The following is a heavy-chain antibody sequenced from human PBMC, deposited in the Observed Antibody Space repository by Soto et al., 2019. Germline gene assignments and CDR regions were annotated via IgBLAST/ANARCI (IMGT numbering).Heavy chain of an antibody. CDR2: NSWNSDSI. D-gene: IGHD4-4*01. J-gene: IGHJ4*02. CDR3: AKDLSTVTTWYFDY. CDR1: GFTFDDYA. Sequence: PWGSLRLSFAAFGFTFDDYALHWVRRAPGKGLEWVSGNSWNSDSIGYADSVKCRFTISRDNAMNSLYLQMNSLRAEVTALYYCAKDLSTVTTWYFDYWGQGTLVTVSS. V-gene: IGHV3-9*01.